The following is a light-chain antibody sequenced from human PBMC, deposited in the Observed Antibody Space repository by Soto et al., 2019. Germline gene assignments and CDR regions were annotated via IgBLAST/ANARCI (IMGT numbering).Light chain of an antibody. CDR3: QVWDNVDDHIYV. CDR2: DNS. CDR1: NIDSRT. Sequence: SYELTQPPSVSVAPGQTATISCGENNIDSRTVHWYQQKRGQAPLLVVYDNSFRPSGIPNRFSGSNSGNTATLTISRVEAGDEADYYCQVWDNVDDHIYVFGTGTKLTVL. J-gene: IGLJ1*01. V-gene: IGLV3-21*02.